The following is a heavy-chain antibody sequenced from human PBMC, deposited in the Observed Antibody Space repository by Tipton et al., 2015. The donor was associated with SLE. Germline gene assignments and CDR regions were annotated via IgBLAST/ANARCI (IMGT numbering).Heavy chain of an antibody. D-gene: IGHD3-10*01. Sequence: TLSLTCTVSGGSISSYYWTWIRQPPGKGLEWIGYIYTGGGTNYNPSLKSRVTISVDESKNQFSLKLTSVTAADTAVYYCASGAYGSGTFYRGGWFDPWGQGTLVIVSS. J-gene: IGHJ5*02. CDR1: GGSISSYY. CDR2: IYTGGGT. V-gene: IGHV4-4*08. CDR3: ASGAYGSGTFYRGGWFDP.